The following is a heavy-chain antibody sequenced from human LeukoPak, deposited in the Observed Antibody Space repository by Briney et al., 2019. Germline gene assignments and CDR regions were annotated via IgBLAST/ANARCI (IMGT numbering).Heavy chain of an antibody. D-gene: IGHD6-13*01. CDR1: GFTFDDYA. CDR2: ISWNSGSI. V-gene: IGHV3-9*03. J-gene: IGHJ4*02. Sequence: GGSLRLSCAASGFTFDDYAMHWVRQAPGKGLEWVSGISWNSGSIGYADSVKGRFTISRDNAKNSLYLQMNSLRAEDMALYYCAKGKIAAAGTREGQFDYWGQGTLVTVSS. CDR3: AKGKIAAAGTREGQFDY.